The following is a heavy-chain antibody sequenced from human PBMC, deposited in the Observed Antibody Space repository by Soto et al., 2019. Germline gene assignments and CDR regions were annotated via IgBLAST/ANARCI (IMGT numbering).Heavy chain of an antibody. Sequence: SETLSLTCTVSGGSISSNSYYWGWIRQPPGKGLEWIGSIYYSGSTYYNPSLKSRVTISVDTSKNQFSLKLSSVTAADTAVYYCARVSVARPFAFAYSGQGTLVTGSS. J-gene: IGHJ4*02. CDR1: GGSISSNSYY. CDR2: IYYSGST. V-gene: IGHV4-39*01. D-gene: IGHD6-19*01. CDR3: ARVSVARPFAFAY.